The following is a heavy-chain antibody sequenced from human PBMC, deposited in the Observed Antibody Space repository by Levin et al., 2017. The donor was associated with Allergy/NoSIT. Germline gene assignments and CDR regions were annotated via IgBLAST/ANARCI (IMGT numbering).Heavy chain of an antibody. J-gene: IGHJ4*02. D-gene: IGHD2-15*01. V-gene: IGHV3-30*03. CDR3: TRGCLGGGNCFYSDY. CDR1: GFRFNSYG. CDR2: ISSDGSAR. Sequence: GGSLRLSCAASGFRFNSYGLHWVRQAPGKGLEWLAIISSDGSARYYGDSVKGRFTISRDNSKNTVDLQMDSLTTEDTAVYYCTRGCLGGGNCFYSDYWGQGTLVTVST.